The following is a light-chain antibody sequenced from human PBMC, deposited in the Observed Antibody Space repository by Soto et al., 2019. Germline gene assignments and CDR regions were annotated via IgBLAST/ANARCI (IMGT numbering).Light chain of an antibody. Sequence: DIQMTQPPSSLSASVGDRVTITCQASQDISNSLSWYQQKPGKAPKLLITDAATLEAGVPSRFSGSGSGTDFTFPISRLPPEDIATYFCLQHDNVPTFGLGTKLEVK. V-gene: IGKV1-33*01. CDR1: QDISNS. CDR3: LQHDNVPT. CDR2: DAA. J-gene: IGKJ2*01.